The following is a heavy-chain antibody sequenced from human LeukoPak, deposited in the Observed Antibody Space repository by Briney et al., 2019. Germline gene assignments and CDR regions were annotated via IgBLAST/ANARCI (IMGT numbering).Heavy chain of an antibody. D-gene: IGHD1-26*01. V-gene: IGHV1-69*13. CDR1: GGTFSSYA. CDR3: AREGIVGATSFYYGMDV. Sequence: HVASVKVSCKASGGTFSSYAISWVRQAPGQGLEWMGGIIPIFGTANYAQKFQGRVTITADESTSTAYMELGSLRSEDTAVYYCAREGIVGATSFYYGMDVWGQGTTVTVSS. J-gene: IGHJ6*02. CDR2: IIPIFGTA.